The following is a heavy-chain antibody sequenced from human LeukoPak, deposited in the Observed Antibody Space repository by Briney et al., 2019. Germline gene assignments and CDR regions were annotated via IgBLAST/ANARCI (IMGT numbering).Heavy chain of an antibody. Sequence: PSETLSLTCTVSGGSISSYYWSWIRQPPGKGLEWIGYIYYSGSTNYNPSLKSRVTISVDTSKNQFSLKLSSVTAADTAVYYCAREVQYYGSGSYHDAFDIWGQGTMVTVSS. CDR2: IYYSGST. D-gene: IGHD3-10*01. J-gene: IGHJ3*02. CDR1: GGSISSYY. V-gene: IGHV4-59*12. CDR3: AREVQYYGSGSYHDAFDI.